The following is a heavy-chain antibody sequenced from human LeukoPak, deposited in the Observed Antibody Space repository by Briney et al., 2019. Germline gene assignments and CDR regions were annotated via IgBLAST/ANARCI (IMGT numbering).Heavy chain of an antibody. CDR3: AKDFAPDTGYDFDY. J-gene: IGHJ4*02. D-gene: IGHD5-12*01. Sequence: GGSLRLSCGASGFTFSNYAMSWVRQAPGKGLEWLSTIYGSGDRTSHADSVKGRFTISRDNSKNTLYLQMNSLRAEDTAAYYCAKDFAPDTGYDFDYWGQGTLVTVSS. CDR2: IYGSGDRT. V-gene: IGHV3-23*01. CDR1: GFTFSNYA.